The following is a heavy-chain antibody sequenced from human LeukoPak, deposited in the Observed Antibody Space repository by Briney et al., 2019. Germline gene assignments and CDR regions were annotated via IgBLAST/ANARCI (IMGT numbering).Heavy chain of an antibody. Sequence: GGSLRRSCAASGFTFSTYWMHWVRQAPGKGLVWVSRTNSDGSSTVYADSVKGRFTISRDNAKNTLYLQMNSLRAEDTAIYYCAGRDCTNGLCQFDYWGQGTLVTVSS. J-gene: IGHJ4*02. CDR2: TNSDGSST. D-gene: IGHD2-8*01. V-gene: IGHV3-74*01. CDR1: GFTFSTYW. CDR3: AGRDCTNGLCQFDY.